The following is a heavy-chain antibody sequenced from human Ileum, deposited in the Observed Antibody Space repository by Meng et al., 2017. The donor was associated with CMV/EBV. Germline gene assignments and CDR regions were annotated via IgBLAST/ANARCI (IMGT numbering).Heavy chain of an antibody. CDR2: IYYTRST. V-gene: IGHV4-39*01. D-gene: IGHD3-22*01. J-gene: IGHJ5*02. Sequence: SETLSLTCSVSGGSVTRSTYYWAWIRQSPEKGLEWIGSIYYTRSTYYNPSLKTRVTMSLDTSKNQFSLNLNSLTAADTAVYYCVTTYYDSRRWFDPWGQGTLVTVSS. CDR3: VTTYYDSRRWFDP. CDR1: GGSVTRSTYY.